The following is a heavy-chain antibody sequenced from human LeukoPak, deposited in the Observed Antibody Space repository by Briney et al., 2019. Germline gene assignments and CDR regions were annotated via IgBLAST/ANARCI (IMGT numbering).Heavy chain of an antibody. Sequence: QAGGSLRLSCAASGFTFSSYAMSWVRQAPGKGLEWVSAISGSGGSTYYADSVKGRFTISRDNSKNTLYLQMNSLRAEDTAVYYCAKSVVVPAAILGWYFDLWGRGTLVTVSS. CDR2: ISGSGGST. D-gene: IGHD2-2*02. J-gene: IGHJ2*01. CDR1: GFTFSSYA. V-gene: IGHV3-23*01. CDR3: AKSVVVPAAILGWYFDL.